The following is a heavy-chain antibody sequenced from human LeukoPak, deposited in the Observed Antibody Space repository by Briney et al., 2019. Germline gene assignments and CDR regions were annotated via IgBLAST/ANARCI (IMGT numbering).Heavy chain of an antibody. CDR2: IYYSGST. Sequence: SETLSLTCTVSGGSISSYYWSWIRQPPGKGLEWIGYIYYSGSTYYNPSLKSRVTISVDTSKNQFSLKLSSVTAADTAVYYCARDPRVPATASPRVDYWGQGTLVTVSS. CDR1: GGSISSYY. D-gene: IGHD2-2*01. V-gene: IGHV4-59*12. CDR3: ARDPRVPATASPRVDY. J-gene: IGHJ4*02.